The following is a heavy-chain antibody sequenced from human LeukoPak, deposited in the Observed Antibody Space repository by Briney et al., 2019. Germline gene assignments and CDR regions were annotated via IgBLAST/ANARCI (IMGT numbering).Heavy chain of an antibody. J-gene: IGHJ3*02. CDR2: ISAYNGDT. Sequence: ASVKVSCKPSGYAFTTYGTTWVRQAPGQGLEWMGWISAYNGDTNYPQKLQGRVTMTTDTSTSTAYMELRSLRSDDTAVYYCARDRVGISVSGTPWGAFDIWGQGTMVTVS. D-gene: IGHD6-19*01. CDR1: GYAFTTYG. CDR3: ARDRVGISVSGTPWGAFDI. V-gene: IGHV1-18*01.